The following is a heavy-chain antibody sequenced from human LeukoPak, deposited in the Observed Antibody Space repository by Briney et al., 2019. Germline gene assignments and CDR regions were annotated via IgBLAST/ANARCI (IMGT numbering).Heavy chain of an antibody. CDR2: ISGSASST. CDR1: GFTFSIYA. D-gene: IGHD2-21*02. Sequence: GGSLRLSCAASGFTFSIYAMSWVRQAPGEGLQWVSAISGSASSTYYADSVKGRFTISRDNSKNTLYLQMNSLRAEDTAVYYCAKVEPFCGGDCYSGVNYWGQGTLVTVSS. J-gene: IGHJ4*02. V-gene: IGHV3-23*01. CDR3: AKVEPFCGGDCYSGVNY.